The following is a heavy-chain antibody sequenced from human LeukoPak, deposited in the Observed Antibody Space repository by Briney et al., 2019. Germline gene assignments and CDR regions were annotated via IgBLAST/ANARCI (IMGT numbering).Heavy chain of an antibody. J-gene: IGHJ4*02. CDR3: ASGSSSVGY. CDR1: WFIFSDYY. V-gene: IGHV3-11*01. D-gene: IGHD6-6*01. CDR2: ISPNGTDI. Sequence: GALRLSCAASWFIFSDYYMSWIRQSPGEGLEWISYISPNGTDIYSIDSVRGRFIISRDNAKNSLYLQMNSLRAEDTAVYYCASGSSSVGYWGQGTLVTVSS.